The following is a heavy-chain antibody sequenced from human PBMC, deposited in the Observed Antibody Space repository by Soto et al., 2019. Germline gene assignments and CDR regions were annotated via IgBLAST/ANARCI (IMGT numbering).Heavy chain of an antibody. Sequence: PGESLKISCKGSGYSFTSYWIGWVRQMPGKGLEWMGIIYPGDSDTRYSPSFQGQVTISADKSISTAYLQWSSLKASDTAMYYCARLSYDSSGYYYDAFDIWGQGTMVTVSS. D-gene: IGHD3-22*01. CDR1: GYSFTSYW. CDR3: ARLSYDSSGYYYDAFDI. J-gene: IGHJ3*02. V-gene: IGHV5-51*01. CDR2: IYPGDSDT.